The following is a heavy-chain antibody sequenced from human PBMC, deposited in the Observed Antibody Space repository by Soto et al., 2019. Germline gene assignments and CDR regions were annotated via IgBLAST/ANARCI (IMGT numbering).Heavy chain of an antibody. CDR1: GISIIGYY. CDR3: ARGVGGSGISWFDP. J-gene: IGHJ5*02. CDR2: IHYSGSA. D-gene: IGHD6-19*01. V-gene: IGHV4-59*12. Sequence: PSETLSLTCTFSGISIIGYYWTCIRQSPERGLEWIGYIHYSGSANYNPSLNSRLTMSVDRSKSQFSMKLASVTAADTAVYYCARGVGGSGISWFDPWCQGTLVTVSS.